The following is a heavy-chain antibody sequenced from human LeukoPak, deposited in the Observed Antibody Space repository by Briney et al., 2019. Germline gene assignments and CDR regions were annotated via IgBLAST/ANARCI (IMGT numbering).Heavy chain of an antibody. CDR1: GFTFAEYT. J-gene: IGHJ4*02. Sequence: PGGSLRLSCAASGFTFAEYTMHWVRQAPGKGLEWVSAISGSGGSTYYADSVKGRFTISRDNSKNTLYLQMNSLRAEDTAVYYCAKEYYGDYESPLYYFDYWGQGTLVTVSS. D-gene: IGHD4-17*01. V-gene: IGHV3-23*01. CDR3: AKEYYGDYESPLYYFDY. CDR2: ISGSGGST.